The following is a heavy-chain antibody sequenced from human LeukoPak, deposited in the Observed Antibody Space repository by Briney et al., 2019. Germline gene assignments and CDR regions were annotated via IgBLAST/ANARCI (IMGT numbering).Heavy chain of an antibody. Sequence: GGSLRLSCAASGFTFSSYAMSWVRQAPGKGLEWVSAISGSGGSTYYADSVKGRFTISRDNSKNTLYLQMNSLRAEDTAVYYCAKALYYYDSSRYYCVDYWGQGTLVTVSS. V-gene: IGHV3-23*01. CDR2: ISGSGGST. CDR1: GFTFSSYA. CDR3: AKALYYYDSSRYYCVDY. D-gene: IGHD3-22*01. J-gene: IGHJ4*02.